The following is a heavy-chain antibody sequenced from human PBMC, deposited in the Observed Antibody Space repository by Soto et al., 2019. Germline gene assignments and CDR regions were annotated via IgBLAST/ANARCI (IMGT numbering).Heavy chain of an antibody. CDR2: ISGSGGNT. D-gene: IGHD2-2*01. V-gene: IGHV3-23*01. CDR1: GFTFSSYV. Sequence: PVGSLRLSCAASGFTFSSYVMSWVRQAPGKGLEWVSAISGSGGNTYYADSVKGRFTISRDNSKNTLYLQMSSLRAEDTAVYYCVKDEVGDNCGQRTLVTVSS. J-gene: IGHJ4*02. CDR3: VKDEVGDN.